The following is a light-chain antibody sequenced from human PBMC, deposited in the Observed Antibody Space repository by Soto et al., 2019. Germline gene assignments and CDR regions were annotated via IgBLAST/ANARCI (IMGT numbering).Light chain of an antibody. CDR3: QQYYTSPLT. V-gene: IGKV4-1*01. J-gene: IGKJ4*01. CDR1: QSVLYSSNNKNY. CDR2: WAS. Sequence: DIVMTQSPDSLAVSLGERATINCKSSQSVLYSSNNKNYLAWYQQKPGQPPKLLIYWASTRESGVPDRFSGSGSGTDFTLTTAGLQAEDVALYYCQQYYTSPLTFGGGTKVDIK.